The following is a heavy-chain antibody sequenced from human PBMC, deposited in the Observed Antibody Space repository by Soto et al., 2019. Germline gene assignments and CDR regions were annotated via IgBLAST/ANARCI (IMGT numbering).Heavy chain of an antibody. V-gene: IGHV1-2*02. Sequence: ASVKVSCKASGYTFTGYYMHWVRQAPGQGLEWMGWINPNSGGTNYAQKFQGRVTMTRDTSISTAYMELSRLRSDDTAVYYCARDVSSTRASDYWGQGTLVTVSS. CDR2: INPNSGGT. J-gene: IGHJ4*02. CDR3: ARDVSSTRASDY. CDR1: GYTFTGYY. D-gene: IGHD2-2*01.